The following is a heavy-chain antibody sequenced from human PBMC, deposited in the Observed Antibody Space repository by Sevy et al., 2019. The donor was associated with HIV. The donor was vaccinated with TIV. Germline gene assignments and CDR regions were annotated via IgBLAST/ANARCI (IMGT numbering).Heavy chain of an antibody. CDR1: GGTFRSYI. Sequence: ASVKVSCKASGGTFRSYITSWVRQVPGQGLEWMGGITPALGATNYARNFKDRVTITADESTNTVYMELRGLRSEDTAVYFCARWSISLDYWGQGTLVTVSS. D-gene: IGHD3-3*02. CDR2: ITPALGAT. J-gene: IGHJ4*02. CDR3: ARWSISLDY. V-gene: IGHV1-69*13.